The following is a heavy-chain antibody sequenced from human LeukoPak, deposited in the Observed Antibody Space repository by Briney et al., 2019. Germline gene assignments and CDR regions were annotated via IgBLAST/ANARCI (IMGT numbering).Heavy chain of an antibody. CDR2: INPNSGGT. J-gene: IGHJ4*02. V-gene: IGHV1-2*02. Sequence: ASVKVSCKASGYTFTGYYMHWVRQAPGQGLEWMGWINPNSGGTNYAQKFQGRVTMTRDTSISTAYMELSRLRSDDTAVYYCARLKPRWFGELSTSDWGQGTLVTVSS. CDR3: ARLKPRWFGELSTSD. CDR1: GYTFTGYY. D-gene: IGHD3-10*01.